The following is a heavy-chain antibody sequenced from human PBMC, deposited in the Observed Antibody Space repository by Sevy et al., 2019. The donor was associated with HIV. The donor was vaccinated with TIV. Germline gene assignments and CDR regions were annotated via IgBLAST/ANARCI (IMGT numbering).Heavy chain of an antibody. CDR3: ARGKSGYGYALNY. D-gene: IGHD5-18*01. Sequence: GGSLRLSCAASGFTVSSNYMTWVRQVPGKGLEGVSVIYSDGTTYHADSVKDRFTISRDNSKNTQYLQMKSMRAEDTAVYYCARGKSGYGYALNYWGQGTLVTVSS. V-gene: IGHV3-66*01. CDR1: GFTVSSNY. J-gene: IGHJ4*02. CDR2: IYSDGTT.